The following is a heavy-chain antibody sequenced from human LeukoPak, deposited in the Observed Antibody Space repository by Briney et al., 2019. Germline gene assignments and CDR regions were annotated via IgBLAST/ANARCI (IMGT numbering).Heavy chain of an antibody. CDR1: VGSFSGYD. D-gene: IGHD2-2*01. Sequence: SETLSLTCAVYVGSFSGYDWSWIRQPRWKGLEWIGEINHSESTNYNPSLKSRVTISVDTSKNQFSLKLSSVTAADTAVYYCARGPRRYCSSTSCYPYYYYGMDVWGQGTTVTVSS. CDR2: INHSEST. J-gene: IGHJ6*02. V-gene: IGHV4-34*01. CDR3: ARGPRRYCSSTSCYPYYYYGMDV.